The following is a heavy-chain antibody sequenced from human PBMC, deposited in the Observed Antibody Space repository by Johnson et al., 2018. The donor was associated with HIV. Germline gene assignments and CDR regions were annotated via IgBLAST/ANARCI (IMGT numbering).Heavy chain of an antibody. J-gene: IGHJ3*02. Sequence: EVQLVESGGGLVQPGRSLRLSCAASGFTFDDYAMHWVRQAPGKGLEWVSGIRWNSGSIGYADSVKGRFTISRDNYQNTLYLQMNSLRAEDTAVYYCAKDIYGYDAFDIWGQGTMVTVSS. CDR1: GFTFDDYA. V-gene: IGHV3-9*01. CDR3: AKDIYGYDAFDI. D-gene: IGHD5-24*01. CDR2: IRWNSGSI.